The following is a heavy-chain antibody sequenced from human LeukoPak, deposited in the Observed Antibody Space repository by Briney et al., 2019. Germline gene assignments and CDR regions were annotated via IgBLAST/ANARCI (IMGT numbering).Heavy chain of an antibody. Sequence: GGSLRLSCAASGFTFSSYGMHWVRQAPGKGLEWVAVIWYGGSNKYYADSVKGRFTISRDNSKNTLYLQMNSLRAEDTAVYYCAKDRLAADDYWGQGTLVTVSS. D-gene: IGHD6-13*01. CDR1: GFTFSSYG. J-gene: IGHJ4*02. CDR2: IWYGGSNK. CDR3: AKDRLAADDY. V-gene: IGHV3-30*02.